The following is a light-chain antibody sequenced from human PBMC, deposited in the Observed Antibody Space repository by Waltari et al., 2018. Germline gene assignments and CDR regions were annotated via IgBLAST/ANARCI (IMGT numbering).Light chain of an antibody. CDR1: SSDIGNYNY. CDR3: SSYTNRATLRV. V-gene: IGLV2-14*01. CDR2: EVS. J-gene: IGLJ1*01. Sequence: QSALAQPASVSGSPGQSIAISCTGTSSDIGNYNYVSWYQQHPGKAPKLILYEVSDRPSGVSRRFSGSKSGNKATLTSSGLQADDEADYYCSSYTNRATLRVFGTGTKVTVL.